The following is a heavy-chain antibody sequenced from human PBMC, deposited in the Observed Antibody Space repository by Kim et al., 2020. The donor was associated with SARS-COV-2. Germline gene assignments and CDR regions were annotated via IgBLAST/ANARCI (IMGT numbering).Heavy chain of an antibody. CDR3: AKDPGGWLVEYFQH. CDR1: GFTFSSYA. D-gene: IGHD6-19*01. Sequence: GGSLRLSCADSGFTFSSYAMSWVRQAPGKGLEWVSTISGSGGGTYYADSVKGRFTISRDNSKNTLFLQMNSLRAEDTAVYYCAKDPGGWLVEYFQHWGQGTLVTVSS. J-gene: IGHJ1*01. CDR2: ISGSGGGT. V-gene: IGHV3-23*01.